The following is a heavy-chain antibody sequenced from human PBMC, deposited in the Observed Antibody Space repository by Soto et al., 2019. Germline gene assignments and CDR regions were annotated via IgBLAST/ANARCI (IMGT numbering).Heavy chain of an antibody. CDR1: GFTYSAYY. CDR2: IGSSGSPI. D-gene: IGHD2-2*01. V-gene: IGHV3-11*01. CDR3: ARESSSTSANWFDP. J-gene: IGHJ5*02. Sequence: GGSLRLSCVASGFTYSAYYMTWIRQAPGKGLEWVSYIGSSGSPIYHADSVKGRFTISRDNAKNSLFLQMNSLRAEDTAVYYCARESSSTSANWFDPWGQGTLVTVSS.